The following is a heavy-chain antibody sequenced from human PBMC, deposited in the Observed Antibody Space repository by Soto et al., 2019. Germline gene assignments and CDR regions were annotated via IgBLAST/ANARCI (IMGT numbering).Heavy chain of an antibody. CDR1: GYTFTSYD. V-gene: IGHV1-8*01. CDR3: ARGAKSTGWGSYRPPYYFDY. CDR2: MNPNSGNT. J-gene: IGHJ4*02. Sequence: QVQLVQSGAEVKKPGASVKVSCKASGYTFTSYDINWVRQATGQGLEWMGWMNPNSGNTGYAQKFQGRVTMTRNTSISTAYMELSSLRSEDTAVYYCARGAKSTGWGSYRPPYYFDYWGKGTLVTVSS. D-gene: IGHD3-16*02.